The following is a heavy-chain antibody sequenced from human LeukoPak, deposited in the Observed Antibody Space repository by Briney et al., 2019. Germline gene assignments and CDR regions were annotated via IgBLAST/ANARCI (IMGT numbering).Heavy chain of an antibody. Sequence: SETLSLTCGDYGGSFSGYYWSWSRQPPGKELEWIGEINHTGDTNHNPSLKSRVTMSVDTSKKQFSLTLSSVTAADTAVYYCARDVEGATIGHYFDFWGQGILVTVSS. D-gene: IGHD5-12*01. V-gene: IGHV4-34*01. J-gene: IGHJ4*02. CDR2: INHTGDT. CDR3: ARDVEGATIGHYFDF. CDR1: GGSFSGYY.